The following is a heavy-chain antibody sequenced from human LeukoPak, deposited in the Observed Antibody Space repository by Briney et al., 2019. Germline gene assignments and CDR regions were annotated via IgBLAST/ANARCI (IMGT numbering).Heavy chain of an antibody. J-gene: IGHJ4*02. CDR3: ARTTTVVSHLDY. Sequence: GRSLRLSCAASGFTFSSYGMHWVRQAPGKGLEWVAVISYDGSNKYYADSVKGRFTISRDNSKNTLYLQMNSLRAEDTAVYYCARTTTVVSHLDYWGQGTLVTVSS. V-gene: IGHV3-30*03. CDR2: ISYDGSNK. CDR1: GFTFSSYG. D-gene: IGHD4-23*01.